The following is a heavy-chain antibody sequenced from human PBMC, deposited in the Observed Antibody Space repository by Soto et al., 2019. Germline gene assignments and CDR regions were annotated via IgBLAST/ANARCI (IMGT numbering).Heavy chain of an antibody. CDR3: ARWWSGSRQGFDP. D-gene: IGHD3-3*01. J-gene: IGHJ5*02. V-gene: IGHV4-31*03. Sequence: SETLCLTCTVSGGSISSGDYYWSWIRQHPGKGLEWIGYIYYSGSTYYNPSLKSRVTISVDTSKNQFSLKLSSVTAADTAVYYCARWWSGSRQGFDPWGQGTLVTVSS. CDR2: IYYSGST. CDR1: GGSISSGDYY.